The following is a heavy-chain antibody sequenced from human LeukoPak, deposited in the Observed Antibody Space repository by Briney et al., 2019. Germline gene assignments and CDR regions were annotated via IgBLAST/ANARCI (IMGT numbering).Heavy chain of an antibody. CDR3: AKTYCTNGACYVDD. D-gene: IGHD2-8*01. J-gene: IGHJ4*02. CDR2: IRYDGNNK. CDR1: GFTFSRYG. Sequence: SGGSLRLSCAASGFTFSRYGMHWVRQAPGKGLEWVAFIRYDGNNKYYADSVKGRFTISRDNSKNTLYLQMNSLRAEDAAIYYCAKTYCTNGACYVDDRGQGTLITVSS. V-gene: IGHV3-30*02.